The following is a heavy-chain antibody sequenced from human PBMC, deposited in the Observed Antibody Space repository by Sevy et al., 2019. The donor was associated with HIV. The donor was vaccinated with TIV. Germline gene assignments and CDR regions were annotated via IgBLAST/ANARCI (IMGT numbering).Heavy chain of an antibody. CDR2: IYYSGST. V-gene: IGHV4-39*01. J-gene: IGHJ3*02. D-gene: IGHD3-3*01. CDR3: ARPGITIFGVVMASAFDI. Sequence: SETPSLTCTVSGGSISSSSYYWGWIRQPPGKGLEWIGSIYYSGSTYYNPSLKSRVTISVDTSKNQFSLKLSSVTAADTAVYYCARPGITIFGVVMASAFDIWGQGTMVTVSS. CDR1: GGSISSSSYY.